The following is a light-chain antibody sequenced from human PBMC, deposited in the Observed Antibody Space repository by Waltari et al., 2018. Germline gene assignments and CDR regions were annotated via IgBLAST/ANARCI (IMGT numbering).Light chain of an antibody. CDR1: SSDVGSYNL. CDR3: CSYAGSSTSV. J-gene: IGLJ1*01. CDR2: EVS. Sequence: QSALTQPASVSGSPGQSITISCTGTSSDVGSYNLVSWYQQHPGNAPKLMIYEVSKRPSGFSNRFSGSKSGNTASLTISGLQAEDEADYYCCSYAGSSTSVFGTGTKVTVL. V-gene: IGLV2-23*02.